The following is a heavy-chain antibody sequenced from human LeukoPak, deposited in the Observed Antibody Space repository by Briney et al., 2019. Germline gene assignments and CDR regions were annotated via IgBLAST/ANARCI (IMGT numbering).Heavy chain of an antibody. CDR2: ISSSGSTI. CDR1: EFTFSTYE. J-gene: IGHJ4*02. D-gene: IGHD6-19*01. CDR3: ARGPHPYTSGWYHFDY. Sequence: GGSLRLSCAASEFTFSTYEMNWVRQAPGKGLEWVSYISSSGSTIYYANSVKGRFTISRDNAKSSLYLQMNSLRVEDTAVYYCARGPHPYTSGWYHFDYWGQGTLVTVSS. V-gene: IGHV3-48*03.